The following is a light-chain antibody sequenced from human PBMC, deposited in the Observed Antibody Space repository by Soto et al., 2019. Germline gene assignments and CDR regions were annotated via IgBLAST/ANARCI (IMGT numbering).Light chain of an antibody. CDR1: QGIKND. Sequence: AIPMTQFPSSLSASVGDRVTITCRASQGIKNDLAWYQQKPGKAPQLLIYGASSLHRGVPSRFSGRTSGVDFTLTISSLQPEDFATYYCLQDFNYPRTFGPGTKVDIK. V-gene: IGKV1-6*01. CDR3: LQDFNYPRT. CDR2: GAS. J-gene: IGKJ3*01.